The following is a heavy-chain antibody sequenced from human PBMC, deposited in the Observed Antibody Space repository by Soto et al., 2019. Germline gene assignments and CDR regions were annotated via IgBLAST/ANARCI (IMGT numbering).Heavy chain of an antibody. V-gene: IGHV4-59*01. D-gene: IGHD6-19*01. J-gene: IGHJ2*01. CDR1: GGSISSYY. CDR3: ASGGSSGWSRYFDL. Sequence: QVQLQESGPGLVKPSETLSLTCTVSGGSISSYYWSWIRQPPGKGLEWIGYIYYSGSTNYNPSLKSRVTISVDTSKNQFSLKLSSVTAADTAVYYCASGGSSGWSRYFDLWGRGPLVTVSS. CDR2: IYYSGST.